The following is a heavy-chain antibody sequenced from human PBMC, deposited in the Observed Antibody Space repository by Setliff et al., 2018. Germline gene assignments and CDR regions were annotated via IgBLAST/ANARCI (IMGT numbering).Heavy chain of an antibody. CDR1: GYTFTNYY. D-gene: IGHD6-13*01. CDR3: ARAGLASAGRKGIFDH. Sequence: ASVKVSCKASGYTFTNYYIHWVRQTPGQGLEWMGIINPSGGRLSYAEKFEGRVTMTRDTSTSTVYMELSSLRSDDTAIYFCARAGLASAGRKGIFDHWGQGTLVTVSS. V-gene: IGHV1-46*01. CDR2: INPSGGRL. J-gene: IGHJ4*02.